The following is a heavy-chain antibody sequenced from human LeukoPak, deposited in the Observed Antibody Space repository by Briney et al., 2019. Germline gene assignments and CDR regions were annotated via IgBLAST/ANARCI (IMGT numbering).Heavy chain of an antibody. CDR3: ARGPCCSSTSCYIGNYYYGMDV. J-gene: IGHJ6*02. CDR2: IYYSGST. Sequence: SETLSLTCTVSGGSISSYYWSWIRQPPGKGLEWIGYIYYSGSTNYNPSLKSRVTISVDTSKNQFSLKLSSVTAADTAVYYCARGPCCSSTSCYIGNYYYGMDVWGQGTTVTVSS. CDR1: GGSISSYY. V-gene: IGHV4-59*01. D-gene: IGHD2-2*02.